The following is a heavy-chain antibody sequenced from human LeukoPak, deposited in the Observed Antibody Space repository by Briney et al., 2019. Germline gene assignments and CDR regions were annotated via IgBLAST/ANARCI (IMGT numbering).Heavy chain of an antibody. CDR1: GGTFSSYA. CDR2: IIPIFGTA. Sequence: SVKVSCKASGGTFSSYAISWVRQAPGQGLEWMGGIIPIFGTANYAQKFQGRVTVTADESTSTAYMELSSLRSEDTAVYYCARDMDTMVRGVITNWFDPWGQGTLVTVSS. CDR3: ARDMDTMVRGVITNWFDP. D-gene: IGHD3-10*01. V-gene: IGHV1-69*13. J-gene: IGHJ5*02.